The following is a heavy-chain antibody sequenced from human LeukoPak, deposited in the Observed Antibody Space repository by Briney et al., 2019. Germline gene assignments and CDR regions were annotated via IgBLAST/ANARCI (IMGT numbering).Heavy chain of an antibody. J-gene: IGHJ4*02. CDR3: AKLWTIMVQTGDY. D-gene: IGHD3-10*01. CDR1: VFTFSTYN. V-gene: IGHV3-21*04. CDR2: ITSSSRYT. Sequence: GGSLRLSCAASVFTFSTYNMNWVRQAPGKGLEWVSSITSSSRYTFYADSVKGRFTISVDDSRNMLYLQMNSLRAEDTAVYYCAKLWTIMVQTGDYWGQGTLVTVSS.